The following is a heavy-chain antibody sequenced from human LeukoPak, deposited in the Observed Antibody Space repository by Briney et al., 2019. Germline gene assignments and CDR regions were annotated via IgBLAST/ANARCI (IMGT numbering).Heavy chain of an antibody. CDR2: INPNSGGT. Sequence: GASVKVSCKASGYTFTSYYMHWVRQAPGQGLEWMGWINPNSGGTNYAQKFQGRVTMTRDTSISTAYMELSRLRSDDTAVYYCARPPPYCSSTSCYRVYFDYWGQGTLVTVSS. D-gene: IGHD2-2*01. V-gene: IGHV1-2*02. CDR1: GYTFTSYY. CDR3: ARPPPYCSSTSCYRVYFDY. J-gene: IGHJ4*02.